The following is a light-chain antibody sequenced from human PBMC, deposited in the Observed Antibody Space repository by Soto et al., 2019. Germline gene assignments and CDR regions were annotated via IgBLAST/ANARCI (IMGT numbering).Light chain of an antibody. CDR1: RSDVGAYNY. V-gene: IGLV2-14*01. J-gene: IGLJ2*01. CDR2: GVS. CDR3: SSYTSTSTVV. Sequence: QSALTQPASVSGSPGQSITISCSGTRSDVGAYNYVSWYQQHPGKAPKLMIYGVSDRPSGLSNRFSGSKSGNTASLTISGLQAEDEADYYCSSYTSTSTVVFGGGTKPTV.